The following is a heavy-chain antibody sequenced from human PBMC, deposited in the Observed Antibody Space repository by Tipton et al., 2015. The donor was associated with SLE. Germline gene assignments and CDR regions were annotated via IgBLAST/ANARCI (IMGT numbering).Heavy chain of an antibody. D-gene: IGHD6-19*01. J-gene: IGHJ5*01. CDR2: IYSGGST. CDR1: GFTVSTNY. V-gene: IGHV3-53*05. CDR3: AKSQGHPGAAGPDS. Sequence: SLRLSCAASGFTVSTNYMSWVRQAPGKGLEWISVIYSGGSTYYADSVKGCFTISRDNSKNTLYLQMNRLVVEDTGIYYCAKSQGHPGAAGPDSWGHRTLVTVSS.